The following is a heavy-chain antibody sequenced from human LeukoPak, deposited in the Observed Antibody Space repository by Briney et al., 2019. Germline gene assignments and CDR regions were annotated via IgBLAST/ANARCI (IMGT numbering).Heavy chain of an antibody. D-gene: IGHD5-12*01. CDR1: GFTFSDSW. CDR3: ARDGTYTDYDPDFDI. Sequence: GGSLRLSCAASGFTFSDSWMNWVRQAPGKGLEWVANIKQDGSEKYYVDSVKGRFTISRDNAKNSLYLQMNSLRAEDTAVFYCARDGTYTDYDPDFDIWGQGTLVTVSS. V-gene: IGHV3-7*04. J-gene: IGHJ4*02. CDR2: IKQDGSEK.